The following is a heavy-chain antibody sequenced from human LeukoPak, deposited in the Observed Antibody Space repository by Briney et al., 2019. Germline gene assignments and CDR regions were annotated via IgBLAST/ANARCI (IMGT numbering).Heavy chain of an antibody. CDR3: ARDRDLIAARKAFDI. V-gene: IGHV4-4*07. J-gene: IGHJ3*02. D-gene: IGHD6-6*01. CDR2: IYTSGST. CDR1: GGSISSYY. Sequence: PSETLSLTCTVSGGSISSYYWSWIRQPAGKGLEWIGRIYTSGSTNYNPSLKSRVTMSVDTSKNQFSLKLSSVTAADTAVYYCARDRDLIAARKAFDIWGQGTMVTVSS.